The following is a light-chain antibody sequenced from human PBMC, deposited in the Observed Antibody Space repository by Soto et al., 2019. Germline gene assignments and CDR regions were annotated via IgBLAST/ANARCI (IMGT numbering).Light chain of an antibody. CDR2: DVS. CDR1: SSDVGAYNY. J-gene: IGLJ3*02. Sequence: QSALTQPPSAYGSPGQSVTISCTGTSSDVGAYNYVSWYQQHPGKAPKLMIYDVSKRPPGVPYRFSGSKSGNAASLTVSGLQGEDEADYYWGSYAGSGWVFGGGTKLTVL. CDR3: GSYAGSGWV. V-gene: IGLV2-8*01.